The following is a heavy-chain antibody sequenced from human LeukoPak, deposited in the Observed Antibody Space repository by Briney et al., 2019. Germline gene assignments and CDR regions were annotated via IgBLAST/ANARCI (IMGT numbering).Heavy chain of an antibody. CDR1: GYTFTSYG. D-gene: IGHD2-15*01. V-gene: IGHV1-18*01. CDR3: ARDTARWDPIYCSGGSCYGCSA. J-gene: IGHJ3*01. CDR2: ISAYNGDT. Sequence: ASVKVSCKASGYTFTSYGISWVRQAPGQGLEWMGWISAYNGDTNYAQKLQGRVTMTTDTSTSTAYMELRSLRSDDTAVYYCARDTARWDPIYCSGGSCYGCSAWGQGTMVTVSS.